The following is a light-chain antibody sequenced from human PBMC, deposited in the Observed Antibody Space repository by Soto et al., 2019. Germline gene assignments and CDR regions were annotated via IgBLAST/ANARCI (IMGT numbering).Light chain of an antibody. CDR2: DNT. Sequence: QSVLTQPPSVSGAPGQRVTISCTGSSSNIGAGYDVHWYQQLPGTAPKLLIYDNTNRPSGVPYRFSGSKSGTSASLAITGLQAEDEADYYCQSYDRSLSGSVFAGGTKLTVL. V-gene: IGLV1-40*01. CDR1: SSNIGAGYD. J-gene: IGLJ2*01. CDR3: QSYDRSLSGSV.